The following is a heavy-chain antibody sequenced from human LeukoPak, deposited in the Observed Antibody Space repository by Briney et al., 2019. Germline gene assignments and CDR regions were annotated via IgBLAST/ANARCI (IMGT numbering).Heavy chain of an antibody. CDR1: GFTFSSYA. J-gene: IGHJ4*02. D-gene: IGHD3-3*01. CDR2: ISGSGGRT. Sequence: GGSLRLSCAASGFTFSSYAMSWVRQAPGKGLEWVSGISGSGGRTYYADSVKGRFTISRDNSKNTLYLQMNSLIAEDTAIYYCAKDQSITIFGVVIMPVGYWGQGTLVTVSS. CDR3: AKDQSITIFGVVIMPVGY. V-gene: IGHV3-23*01.